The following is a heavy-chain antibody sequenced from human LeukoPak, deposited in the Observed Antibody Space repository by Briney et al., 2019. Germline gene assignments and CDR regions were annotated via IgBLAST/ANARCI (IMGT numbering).Heavy chain of an antibody. J-gene: IGHJ6*02. CDR3: AKDRSGGGDYYFGMDV. D-gene: IGHD6-19*01. CDR1: GFTSSSSG. V-gene: IGHV3-23*01. CDR2: ISGSGGST. Sequence: GGSLRLSCSGFTSSSSGMSWVRQAPGKGLEWVSSISGSGGSTYYADSVKGRFTISRDNSQNTLYLQMNSLRAGDTAVYYCAKDRSGGGDYYFGMDVWGPGTTVTVSS.